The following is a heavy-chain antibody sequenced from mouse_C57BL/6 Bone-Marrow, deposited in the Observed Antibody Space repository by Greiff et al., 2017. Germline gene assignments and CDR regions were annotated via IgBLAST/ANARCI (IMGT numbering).Heavy chain of an antibody. CDR2: ILPGSGST. V-gene: IGHV1-9*01. CDR1: GYTFTAYW. CDR3: FYGSSFDY. Sequence: VQLQQSGAELMKPGASVKLSCKATGYTFTAYWIEWVKQRPGHGLEWIGEILPGSGSTNYNVKFKGKATFTVDTSSNTAYMQLSSLTTEDSAIYYCFYGSSFDYWGQGITLTVSS. J-gene: IGHJ2*01. D-gene: IGHD1-1*01.